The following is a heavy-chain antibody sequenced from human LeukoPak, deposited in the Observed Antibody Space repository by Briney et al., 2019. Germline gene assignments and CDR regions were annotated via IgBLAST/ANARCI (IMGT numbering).Heavy chain of an antibody. Sequence: GRSLRLSCAASGFTFSSYATHWVRQAPGKGLERVAVISYDGSNQYYADSVKGRFTISRDNSQNTLYLQMNSLRAEDTAVYYCAKDPCSSTSCYMEYWGQGTLVTVSS. V-gene: IGHV3-30-3*01. J-gene: IGHJ4*02. D-gene: IGHD2-2*02. CDR1: GFTFSSYA. CDR2: ISYDGSNQ. CDR3: AKDPCSSTSCYMEY.